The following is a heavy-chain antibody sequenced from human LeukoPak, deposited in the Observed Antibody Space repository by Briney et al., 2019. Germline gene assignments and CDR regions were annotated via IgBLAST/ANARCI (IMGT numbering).Heavy chain of an antibody. Sequence: EASVKVSCKASGGTFSSYAISWVRQAPGQGLEWMGGIIPIFGTANYTQKFQGRVTITADESTSTAYMELSSLRSEDTAVYYCARRDYYDSSGYYWGQGTLVTVSS. CDR3: ARRDYYDSSGYY. CDR1: GGTFSSYA. V-gene: IGHV1-69*13. CDR2: IIPIFGTA. D-gene: IGHD3-22*01. J-gene: IGHJ4*02.